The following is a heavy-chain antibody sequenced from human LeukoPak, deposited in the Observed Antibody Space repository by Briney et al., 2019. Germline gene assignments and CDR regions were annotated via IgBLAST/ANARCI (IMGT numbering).Heavy chain of an antibody. CDR2: INPNSGGT. CDR3: ARDPRWLRSDNWFDP. J-gene: IGHJ5*02. D-gene: IGHD5-12*01. V-gene: IGHV1-2*02. Sequence: ASVKVSCKASGYTFTGYYMHWVRQAPGQGLEWMGWINPNSGGTNYAQKFQGRVTMTRDTSISTAYMELSRLRSDDTAVYYCARDPRWLRSDNWFDPWGQGTLVTVSS. CDR1: GYTFTGYY.